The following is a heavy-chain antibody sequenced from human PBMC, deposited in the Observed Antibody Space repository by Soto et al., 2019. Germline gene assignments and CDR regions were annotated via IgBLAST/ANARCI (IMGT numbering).Heavy chain of an antibody. J-gene: IGHJ3*02. CDR1: GGTFITSS. Sequence: ASVKVSCKASGGTFITSSINWVRQAPGQGLQWMGRIIPILGRAVYAQKFQGRVTITADKSTSTVYMELSSLKASDTAMYYCAILSSYIHSGGYYNRHDAFDIWGQGAMVTVSS. CDR3: AILSSYIHSGGYYNRHDAFDI. CDR2: IIPILGRA. D-gene: IGHD3-22*01. V-gene: IGHV1-69*02.